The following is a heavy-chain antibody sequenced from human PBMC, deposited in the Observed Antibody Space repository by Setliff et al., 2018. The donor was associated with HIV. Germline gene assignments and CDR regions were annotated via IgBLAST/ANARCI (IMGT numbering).Heavy chain of an antibody. CDR1: GVSISAHH. CDR2: ISDSGTT. J-gene: IGHJ6*02. V-gene: IGHV4-59*11. Sequence: TLSLTCSVYGVSISAHHWSWIRQSPGKGLEWIGSISDSGTTNYSPSLKSRVTMSSDTSKNKFSLRVTSVTAADTALYYCARHKVISKLGGLIEDFFYYGLDAWGQGTTVTVSS. CDR3: ARHKVISKLGGLIEDFFYYGLDA. D-gene: IGHD3-16*02.